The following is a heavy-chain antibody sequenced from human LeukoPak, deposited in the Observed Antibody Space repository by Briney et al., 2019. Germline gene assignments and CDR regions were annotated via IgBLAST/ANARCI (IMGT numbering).Heavy chain of an antibody. V-gene: IGHV3-53*01. CDR2: IYSGGST. D-gene: IGHD3-10*01. CDR1: GFTVSSNY. J-gene: IGHJ4*02. Sequence: GGSLRLSCAASGFTVSSNYMSWVRQAPGKGLEWVSVIYSGGSTYYAGSVKGRFTISRDNSKNTLYLQMNSLRAEDTAVYYCARSYGSGSNPGDYWGQGTLVTVSS. CDR3: ARSYGSGSNPGDY.